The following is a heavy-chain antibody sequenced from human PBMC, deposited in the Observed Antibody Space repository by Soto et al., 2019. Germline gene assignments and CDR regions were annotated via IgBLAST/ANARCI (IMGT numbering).Heavy chain of an antibody. Sequence: SETLSLTCTVSGGSISSSSYYWGWIRQPPGKGLEWIGSIYYSGSTYYNPSLKSRVTISVDTSKNQFSLKLSSVTAADTAVYYCARHLNPGYRYGFIDYWGQGNLVTVSS. CDR2: IYYSGST. D-gene: IGHD5-18*01. V-gene: IGHV4-39*01. J-gene: IGHJ4*02. CDR1: GGSISSSSYY. CDR3: ARHLNPGYRYGFIDY.